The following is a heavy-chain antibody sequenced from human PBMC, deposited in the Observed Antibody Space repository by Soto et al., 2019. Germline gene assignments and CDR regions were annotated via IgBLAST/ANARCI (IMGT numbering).Heavy chain of an antibody. Sequence: EVKLLASGGGLVQPGGSLRLSCAASGFTFSSYAMSWVRQAPGKGLVWVSGISGRGGSTYYADSVKVLFTISRDNSKNILYLHMNTLRAKDTAVYYCAPELEVPYGIYFDIWAQGTIVTVSS. V-gene: IGHV3-23*01. CDR2: ISGRGGST. D-gene: IGHD1-7*01. CDR3: APELEVPYGIYFDI. J-gene: IGHJ3*02. CDR1: GFTFSSYA.